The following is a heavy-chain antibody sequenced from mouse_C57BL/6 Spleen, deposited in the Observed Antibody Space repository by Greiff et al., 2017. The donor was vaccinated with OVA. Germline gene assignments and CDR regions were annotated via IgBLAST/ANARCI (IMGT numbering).Heavy chain of an antibody. CDR3: AREEGNYAMDY. CDR1: GYTFTSYW. J-gene: IGHJ4*01. V-gene: IGHV1-59*01. Sequence: VQLQQPGAELVRPGTSVKLSCKASGYTFTSYWMHWVKQRPGQGLEWIGVIDPSDSYTNYNQKFKGKATLTVDTSSSTAYMQLSSLTSEDSAVYYCAREEGNYAMDYWGQGTSVTVSS. CDR2: IDPSDSYT.